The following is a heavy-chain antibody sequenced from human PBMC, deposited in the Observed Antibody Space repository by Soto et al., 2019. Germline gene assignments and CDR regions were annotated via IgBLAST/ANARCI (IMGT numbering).Heavy chain of an antibody. CDR2: VDGTVGGT. V-gene: IGHV3-23*01. CDR3: AKRSYDQKSFDY. CDR1: GFTFSNYA. J-gene: IGHJ4*02. D-gene: IGHD2-2*01. Sequence: GGSLRLSCAASGFTFSNYAMSWVRQAPGRGLEWVSSVDGTVGGTYYADSVKGRFTISRDKSKNTLYLQMNSLRAEDTAVYYCAKRSYDQKSFDYWGQGA.